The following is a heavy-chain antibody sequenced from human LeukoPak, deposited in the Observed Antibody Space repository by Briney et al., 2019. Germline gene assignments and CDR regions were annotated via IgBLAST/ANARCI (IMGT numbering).Heavy chain of an antibody. V-gene: IGHV4-39*07. D-gene: IGHD3-3*01. CDR3: ARYATIFGVVIGFDP. J-gene: IGHJ5*02. Sequence: PSETLSLTCTVSGGSISSASYYWGWIRQPPGKGLDWIGSIYYSGSTYYNPSLKNRVTISVDTSKNQFSLKLSSVTAADTAVYYCARYATIFGVVIGFDPWGQGTLVTVSS. CDR2: IYYSGST. CDR1: GGSISSASYY.